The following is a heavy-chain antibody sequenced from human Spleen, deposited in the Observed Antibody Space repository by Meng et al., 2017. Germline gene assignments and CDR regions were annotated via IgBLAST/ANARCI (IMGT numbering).Heavy chain of an antibody. D-gene: IGHD6-13*01. J-gene: IGHJ4*02. CDR3: ARDEDISAAGKLFGDY. CDR2: INPNSGGT. V-gene: IGHV1-2*02. CDR1: GGTFSSYA. Sequence: ASVKVSCKASGGTFSSYAISWVRQAPGQGLEWVGWINPNSGGTKYAPQFQGRVIMTRDTSISTAYMEMSSLRSDDTAMYYCARDEDISAAGKLFGDYWGQGTLVTVSS.